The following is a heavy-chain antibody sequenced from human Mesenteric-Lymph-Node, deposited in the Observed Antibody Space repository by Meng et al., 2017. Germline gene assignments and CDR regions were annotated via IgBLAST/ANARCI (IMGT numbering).Heavy chain of an antibody. Sequence: LPHCGALLLTAAEAHSLSWLVYGGAFGGYYRSWIRQPPGKRLELIGEINHSGSNNYNPSLKSRVTISVDTSKNQFSLKLSSVTAADTAVHYCARVGYCSGGSCSFRYFDYWGQGILVTVSS. CDR1: GGAFGGYY. V-gene: IGHV4-34*01. CDR2: INHSGSN. D-gene: IGHD2-15*01. CDR3: ARVGYCSGGSCSFRYFDY. J-gene: IGHJ4*02.